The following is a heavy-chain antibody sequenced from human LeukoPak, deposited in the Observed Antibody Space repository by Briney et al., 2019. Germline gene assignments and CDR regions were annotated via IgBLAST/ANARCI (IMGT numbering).Heavy chain of an antibody. CDR3: VRSWLLVAATRPTDY. D-gene: IGHD1-26*01. J-gene: IGHJ4*02. Sequence: GESLRLSCAVSGFTFSSYWMTWVRQAPGKGLEWVASINQDESETYYVASVEGRFTISRGNAKNSLYLQMNSLRVEDTAIYYCVRSWLLVAATRPTDYWGQGTLVTVSS. V-gene: IGHV3-7*01. CDR2: INQDESET. CDR1: GFTFSSYW.